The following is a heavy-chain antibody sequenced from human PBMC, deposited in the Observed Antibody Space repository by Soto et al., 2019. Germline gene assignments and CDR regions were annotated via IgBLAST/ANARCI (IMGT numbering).Heavy chain of an antibody. D-gene: IGHD3-22*01. Sequence: TSETLSLTCTVSGGSISSGGYYWSWIRQHPGKGLEWIGYIYYSGSTYYNPSLKSRVTISVDTSKNQFSLKLSSVTAADTAVYYCARERNYDSSGYSYYYGMDVWGQGTTVTVSS. CDR1: GGSISSGGYY. J-gene: IGHJ6*02. V-gene: IGHV4-31*03. CDR2: IYYSGST. CDR3: ARERNYDSSGYSYYYGMDV.